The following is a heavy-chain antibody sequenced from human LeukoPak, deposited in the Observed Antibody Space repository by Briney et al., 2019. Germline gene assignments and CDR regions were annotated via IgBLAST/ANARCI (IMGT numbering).Heavy chain of an antibody. V-gene: IGHV1-2*02. Sequence: ASVKVSCKASGYTFTGYYMHWVRQAPGQGLEWMGWINPNSGGTNYAQKFQGRVTMTRDTSITTAYMELSRLRSDDTAVYYCAKRGYCSVASCSQTPYYFDHWGQGTLVTVSS. J-gene: IGHJ4*02. CDR1: GYTFTGYY. CDR3: AKRGYCSVASCSQTPYYFDH. CDR2: INPNSGGT. D-gene: IGHD2-15*01.